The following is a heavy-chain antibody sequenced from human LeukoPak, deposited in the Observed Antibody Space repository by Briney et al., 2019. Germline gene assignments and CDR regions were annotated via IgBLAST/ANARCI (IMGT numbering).Heavy chain of an antibody. D-gene: IGHD6-19*01. CDR3: ARTYSSGWGSWFDP. CDR2: IYYSGST. J-gene: IGHJ5*02. Sequence: PSETLSLTCTVSGGSISSSSYYWGWIRQPPGKGLEWIGSIYYSGSTYYNPSLKSRVTISVDTSKNQFSLKLSSVTAADTAVYYCARTYSSGWGSWFDPWGQGTLVTVSS. CDR1: GGSISSSSYY. V-gene: IGHV4-39*07.